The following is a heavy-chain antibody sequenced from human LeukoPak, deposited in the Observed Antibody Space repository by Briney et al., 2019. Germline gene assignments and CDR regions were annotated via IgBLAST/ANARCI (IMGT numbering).Heavy chain of an antibody. CDR1: GGSISSSSYY. CDR2: IYYSGST. CDR3: AREPRYGGKGAFDI. Sequence: SETLSLTCTVSGGSISSSSYYWGWIRQPPGKGLEWIGSIYYSGSTYYNPSLKSRVTISADTSKNQFSLKLSSVTAADTAVYYCAREPRYGGKGAFDIWGQGTMVTVSS. J-gene: IGHJ3*02. V-gene: IGHV4-39*07. D-gene: IGHD4-23*01.